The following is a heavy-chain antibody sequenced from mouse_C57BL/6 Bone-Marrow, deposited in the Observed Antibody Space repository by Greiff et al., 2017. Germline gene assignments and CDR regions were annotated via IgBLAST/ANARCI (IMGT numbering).Heavy chain of an antibody. D-gene: IGHD1-2*01. V-gene: IGHV1-50*01. J-gene: IGHJ3*01. CDR2: IDPSDSYT. CDR3: ARTSF. CDR1: GYTFTSYW. Sequence: QVQLQQPGAELVKPGASVKLSCKASGYTFTSYWMQWVKQRPGQGLEWIGEIDPSDSYTNYNLKFKGKATLTVDTSSSTAYMQLSSLTSEDSAVYYCARTSFWGQGTLVTVSA.